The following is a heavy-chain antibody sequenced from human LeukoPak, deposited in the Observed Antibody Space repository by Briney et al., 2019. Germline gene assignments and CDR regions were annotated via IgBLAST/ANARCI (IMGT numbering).Heavy chain of an antibody. V-gene: IGHV3-11*04. CDR2: ISPSGTDI. J-gene: IGHJ5*01. CDR1: GFTFTDTY. D-gene: IGHD6-6*01. Sequence: GGSLRLSCAVSGFTFTDTYMTWIRQAPGKGLESLSYISPSGTDISYADSVKGRFTISRDNAKNSLYLQMSSLRVEDTAVYYCTRDPRHFDSCGQGTLVTVSS. CDR3: TRDPRHFDS.